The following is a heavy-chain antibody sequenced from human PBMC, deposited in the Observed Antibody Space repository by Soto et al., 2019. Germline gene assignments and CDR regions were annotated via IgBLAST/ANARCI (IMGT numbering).Heavy chain of an antibody. V-gene: IGHV3-23*01. CDR2: ISGSGGST. D-gene: IGHD3-22*01. CDR3: AKPVYYYDSSGYIFDY. CDR1: GFTFSSYA. J-gene: IGHJ4*02. Sequence: GGSLRLSCAASGFTFSSYAMSWVRQAPGKGLEWVSAISGSGGSTYYADSVKGRFTISRDNSKNTLYLQMNSLRAEDTAVYYCAKPVYYYDSSGYIFDYWGQGTLVTV.